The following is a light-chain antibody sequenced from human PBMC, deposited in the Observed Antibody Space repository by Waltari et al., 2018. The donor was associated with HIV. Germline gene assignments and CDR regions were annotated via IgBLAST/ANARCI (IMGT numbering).Light chain of an antibody. CDR2: DAS. V-gene: IGKV3-11*01. CDR1: QSVRSL. CDR3: QQRSSWPLT. Sequence: EIVLTQSPATLSLSPGERATPPCGASQSVRSLIAWYQQKPGQAPRLLIYDASNRATGIPPRFSGSGSGTDFTLTISSLEPEDFAVYYCQQRSSWPLTFGGGTKVEIK. J-gene: IGKJ4*01.